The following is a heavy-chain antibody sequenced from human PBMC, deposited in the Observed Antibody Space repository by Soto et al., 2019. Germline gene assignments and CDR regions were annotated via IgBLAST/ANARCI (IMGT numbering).Heavy chain of an antibody. V-gene: IGHV3-30*18. CDR1: GFTFSYYH. D-gene: IGHD1-1*01. Sequence: QVQLVESGGGVVRPGGSLRLSCAASGFTFSYYHIHWVRQAPGKGLEWLTVISNDGTYKYYADSVKGRFTISRDNSKNTLYLQMAGLRAEDTAVYYCAKDPSTTRDHYFIMDVWGQGTTVTVSS. CDR2: ISNDGTYK. J-gene: IGHJ6*02. CDR3: AKDPSTTRDHYFIMDV.